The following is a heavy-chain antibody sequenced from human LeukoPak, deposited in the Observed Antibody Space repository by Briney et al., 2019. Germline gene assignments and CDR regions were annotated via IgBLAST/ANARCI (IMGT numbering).Heavy chain of an antibody. CDR1: GFTFSSYA. V-gene: IGHV3-23*01. Sequence: GGSLRLSCAAAGFTFSSYAMSWVRQAPGKGLEWVSAISGSGGSTYYADSVKGRFTISRDNSKNTLYLQMNSLRAEDTAVYYCAKSILVLTSREFHDAFDIWGQGTMVTVSS. CDR3: AKSILVLTSREFHDAFDI. D-gene: IGHD2/OR15-2a*01. J-gene: IGHJ3*02. CDR2: ISGSGGST.